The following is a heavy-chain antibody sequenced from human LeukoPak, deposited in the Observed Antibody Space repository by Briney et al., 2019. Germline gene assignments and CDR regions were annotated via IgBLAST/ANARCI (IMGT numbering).Heavy chain of an antibody. J-gene: IGHJ4*02. V-gene: IGHV3-11*04. CDR2: ISGNGGDI. CDR1: GFTFSDNY. D-gene: IGHD1-1*01. Sequence: GGSLRLSCAASGFTFSDNYMTWVRQAPGKGLEWLSYISGNGGDIQYADPVKGRFTISRDNAKNLLYLQMDSLRVEDTAIYYCARDPRTVRIWGQGTLVTVSS. CDR3: ARDPRTVRI.